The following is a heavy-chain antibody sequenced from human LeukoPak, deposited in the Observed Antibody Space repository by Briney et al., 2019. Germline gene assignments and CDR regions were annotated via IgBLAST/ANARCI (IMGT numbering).Heavy chain of an antibody. D-gene: IGHD3-10*01. J-gene: IGHJ4*02. CDR2: ISYSGGTT. CDR3: AKDGVVRGLGPYYFDS. V-gene: IGHV3-23*01. CDR1: GFTFTNYA. Sequence: GGSLRLSCAASGFTFTNYAMSWVRQAPGKGLEWVSTISYSGGTTYHTDSVKGRFTISRDISKNTVYLQMNSLKAEDTAVYYCAKDGVVRGLGPYYFDSWGQGSLVTVSS.